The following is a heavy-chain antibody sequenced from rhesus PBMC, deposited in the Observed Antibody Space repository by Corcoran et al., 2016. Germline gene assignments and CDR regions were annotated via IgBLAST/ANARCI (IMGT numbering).Heavy chain of an antibody. Sequence: QVQLQESGPGLVKPSETLSLTCAVSGGSISDDYYWSWIRQPPGKGLEWIGYIYGSGGGTNYNPSLQNRVNISIDTSKNQFSLKLSSVTAADTAVYYCARDTYSGYRSYGLDSWGQGVVVTVSS. D-gene: IGHD5-24*01. CDR2: IYGSGGGT. V-gene: IGHV4-106*01. CDR1: GGSISDDYY. J-gene: IGHJ6*01. CDR3: ARDTYSGYRSYGLDS.